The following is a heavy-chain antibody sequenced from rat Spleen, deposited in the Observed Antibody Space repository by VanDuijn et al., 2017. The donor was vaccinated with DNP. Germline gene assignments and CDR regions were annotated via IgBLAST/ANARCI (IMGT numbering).Heavy chain of an antibody. CDR1: GFTFNKWW. Sequence: EVQLVESGGDLVQPGRSLKLSCVASGFTFNKWWMTWIRQVPGKGLEWIASITSSGGSTYYPDSVKGRFTISRDNAKNTVHLQMNSLSSEDSATYYCASWAPIAPISAANYWGQGVMVTVSS. D-gene: IGHD1-2*01. J-gene: IGHJ2*01. CDR3: ASWAPIAPISAANY. V-gene: IGHV5-31*01. CDR2: ITSSGGST.